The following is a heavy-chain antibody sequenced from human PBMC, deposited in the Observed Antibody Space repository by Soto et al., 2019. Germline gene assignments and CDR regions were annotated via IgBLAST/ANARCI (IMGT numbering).Heavy chain of an antibody. CDR1: GGSISSYY. CDR2: IYYSGST. D-gene: IGHD5-12*01. V-gene: IGHV4-59*08. J-gene: IGHJ6*03. Sequence: SETLSLTCTVSGGSISSYYWSWIRQPPGKGLEWIGYIYYSGSTNYNPSLKSRVTISVDTSKNQFSLKLSSVTAADTAVYYCARLANEYSGYDPTGRDQPNYYYYMDVWGKGTTVTVSS. CDR3: ARLANEYSGYDPTGRDQPNYYYYMDV.